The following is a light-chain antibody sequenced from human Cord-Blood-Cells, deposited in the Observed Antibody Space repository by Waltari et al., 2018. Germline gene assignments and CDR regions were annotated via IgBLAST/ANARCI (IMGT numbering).Light chain of an antibody. CDR1: SSAVGGYNY. V-gene: IGLV2-14*01. Sequence: QSALTQPASVSGSPRQSITISCTGTSSAVGGYNYVSWSQQHPGKAPKLMLYDVSNRPSGVSNRGSGSKSGNTASLTISGLQAEDEADYYCSSYTSSSTVVFGGGTKLTVL. J-gene: IGLJ2*01. CDR3: SSYTSSSTVV. CDR2: DVS.